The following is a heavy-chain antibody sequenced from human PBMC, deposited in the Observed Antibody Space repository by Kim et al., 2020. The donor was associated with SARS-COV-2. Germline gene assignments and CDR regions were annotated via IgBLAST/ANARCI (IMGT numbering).Heavy chain of an antibody. CDR3: ARDYEGRDTRCDR. J-gene: IGHJ5*02. V-gene: IGHV6-1*01. CDR1: GDSVSSNSAA. CDR2: TYYRSKWYY. D-gene: IGHD3-16*01. Sequence: SQTLSLTCAISGDSVSSNSAAWNWIRQSPSRGLEWLGRTYYRSKWYYDYALSVKSRITINPDTSKNQFSLHLKSVTVGGTAMYYCARDYEGRDTRCDRWGQGTQVTVSP.